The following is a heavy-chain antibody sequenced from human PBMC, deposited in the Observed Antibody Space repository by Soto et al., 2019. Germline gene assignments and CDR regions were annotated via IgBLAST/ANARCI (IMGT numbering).Heavy chain of an antibody. D-gene: IGHD3-9*01. CDR1: GGSISSGGYY. CDR2: IYYSGST. J-gene: IGHJ4*02. V-gene: IGHV4-31*03. CDR3: ARSYYDILTIDY. Sequence: TLSLTCTVSGGSISSGGYYWSWIRQHPGKGLEWIGYIYYSGSTYYNPSLKSRVTISVDTSKNQFSLKLSSVTAADTAVYYCARSYYDILTIDYWGQGTLVTVSS.